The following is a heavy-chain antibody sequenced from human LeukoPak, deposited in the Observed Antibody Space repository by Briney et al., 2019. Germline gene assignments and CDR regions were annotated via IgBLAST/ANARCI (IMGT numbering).Heavy chain of an antibody. Sequence: GGSLRLSCAASGFTFSSYGMHWVRQAPGKGLEWVAVISYDGSNKYYADSVKGRFTISRDNSKNTLYLQMNSLRAEDTAVYYCAKDGGSGYYPSYYYGMDVWGQGTTVTVSS. CDR3: AKDGGSGYYPSYYYGMDV. J-gene: IGHJ6*02. CDR1: GFTFSSYG. D-gene: IGHD3-22*01. CDR2: ISYDGSNK. V-gene: IGHV3-30*18.